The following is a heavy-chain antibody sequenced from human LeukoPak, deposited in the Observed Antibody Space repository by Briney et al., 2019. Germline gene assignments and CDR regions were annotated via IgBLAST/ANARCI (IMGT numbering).Heavy chain of an antibody. Sequence: ASVKVSCKASGYTFTSYYMHWVRQAPGQGLEWMGIINPSGGSTSYAQKFQGRVTMTRDTSTSTVYMELSSLRSEDTAVYYCARGITIFGVPWSAFDIWGQGTMVTVSS. J-gene: IGHJ3*02. V-gene: IGHV1-46*01. D-gene: IGHD3-3*01. CDR3: ARGITIFGVPWSAFDI. CDR1: GYTFTSYY. CDR2: INPSGGST.